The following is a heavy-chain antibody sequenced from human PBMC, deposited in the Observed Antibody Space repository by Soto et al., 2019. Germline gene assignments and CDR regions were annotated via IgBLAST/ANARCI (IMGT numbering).Heavy chain of an antibody. CDR1: GYTFTSYG. CDR2: ISAYNGNT. D-gene: IGHD6-19*01. J-gene: IGHJ3*02. Sequence: ASVKVSCKASGYTFTSYGISWVRQAPGQGLEWMGWISAYNGNTNYAQKLQGRVTMTTDTSTSTAYMELRSLRSDDTAVYYCARERSDSSGWYSPGYRTFDIWGQGTMVTVSS. V-gene: IGHV1-18*01. CDR3: ARERSDSSGWYSPGYRTFDI.